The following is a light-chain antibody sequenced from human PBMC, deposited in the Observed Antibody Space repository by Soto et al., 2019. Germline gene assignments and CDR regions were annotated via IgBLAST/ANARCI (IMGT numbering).Light chain of an antibody. J-gene: IGLJ1*01. CDR1: SSDVGGYNF. Sequence: QSALTQPPSASGSPGQSVTISCTGTSSDVGGYNFVSWYQQHPGKAPKLMIYEVTKRPSGVPDRFSGSKSGNTAFLTVSGLQAEDEADYYCSSYAGSNSRYVFGTGTKLTVL. CDR3: SSYAGSNSRYV. V-gene: IGLV2-8*01. CDR2: EVT.